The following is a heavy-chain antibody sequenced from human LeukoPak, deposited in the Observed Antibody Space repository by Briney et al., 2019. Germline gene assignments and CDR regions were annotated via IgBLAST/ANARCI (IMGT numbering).Heavy chain of an antibody. CDR1: GGSFSGYY. V-gene: IGHV4-34*01. CDR3: ARGSDYVIYYYGMDV. CDR2: INHNGST. J-gene: IGHJ6*02. Sequence: PSETLSLTCAVYGGSFSGYYWSWVRQPPGKGLEWIGEINHNGSTNYNPSLKSRVTISVDTSKNQFSLKLSSVTAADTAVYYCARGSDYVIYYYGMDVWGQGTTVTVSS. D-gene: IGHD4-17*01.